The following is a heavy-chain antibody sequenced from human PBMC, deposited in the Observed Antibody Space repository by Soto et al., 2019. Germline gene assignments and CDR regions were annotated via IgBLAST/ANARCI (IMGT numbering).Heavy chain of an antibody. CDR2: IWYDGSNK. Sequence: QVQLVESGGGVVQPGRSLRLSCAASGFTFSSYGMHWVRQAPGKGLEWVAVIWYDGSNKYYADSVKGRFTISRDNSKNTLYLQMNSLRAEDTAVYYCARVGPCCYYYYGMDVWGQGTTVTVSS. J-gene: IGHJ6*02. D-gene: IGHD2-15*01. CDR3: ARVGPCCYYYYGMDV. V-gene: IGHV3-33*01. CDR1: GFTFSSYG.